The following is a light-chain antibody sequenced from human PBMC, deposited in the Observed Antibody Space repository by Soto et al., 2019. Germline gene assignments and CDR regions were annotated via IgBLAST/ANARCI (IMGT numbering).Light chain of an antibody. J-gene: IGKJ1*01. CDR3: QQYGSSPWT. Sequence: IVLAQATGTLSLSPGERVTLSCRASQSVSNSYLAWYQQKTGQAPRLLIYGASSRATGIPHRFSGSGSGTDFTLTISRLEPEDFAVYYCQQYGSSPWTFGEGTKVDI. V-gene: IGKV3-20*01. CDR2: GAS. CDR1: QSVSNSY.